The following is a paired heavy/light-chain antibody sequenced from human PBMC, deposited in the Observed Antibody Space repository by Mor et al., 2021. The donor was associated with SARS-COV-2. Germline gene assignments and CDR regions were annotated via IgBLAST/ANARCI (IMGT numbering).Heavy chain of an antibody. D-gene: IGHD4-17*01. V-gene: IGHV1-18*01. CDR3: ARDRWLSTVTTPYYYGMDV. Sequence: QVQLVQSGAEVKKPGASVKVSCKASGYTFTSYGISWVRQAPGQGLEWMGWISAYNGNTNYAQKLQGRVTMTTDTSTSTAYMELRSLRSDDTAVYYCARDRWLSTVTTPYYYGMDVWGQGTTVTVSS. CDR2: ISAYNGNT. CDR1: GYTFTSYG. J-gene: IGHJ6*02.
Light chain of an antibody. CDR3: QQRSNWPSTLT. CDR1: QSVSSY. CDR2: DAS. V-gene: IGKV3-11*01. J-gene: IGKJ4*01. Sequence: EIVLTQSPATLSLSPGERATLSCRASQSVSSYLAWYQQKPGQAPRLLIYDASNRATGIPARFSGSGSGTDFTLTISSLEPEDFAVYYCQQRSNWPSTLTFGGGTKVEIK.